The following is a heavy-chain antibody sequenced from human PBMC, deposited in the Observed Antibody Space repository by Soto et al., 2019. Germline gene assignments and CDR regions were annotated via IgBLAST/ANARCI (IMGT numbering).Heavy chain of an antibody. D-gene: IGHD2-2*01. CDR1: GGSISSSSYY. V-gene: IGHV4-39*01. CDR2: IYYSGST. CDR3: ARHSAMPYYYGMDV. Sequence: QLPLQESGPGLVKPSETLSLTCTVSGGSISSSSYYWGWIRQPPGKGLEWIGSIYYSGSTYYNPSLKSRVTISVDTSKNQFSLKLSSVTAADTAVYYCARHSAMPYYYGMDVWGQGTTVTVSS. J-gene: IGHJ6*02.